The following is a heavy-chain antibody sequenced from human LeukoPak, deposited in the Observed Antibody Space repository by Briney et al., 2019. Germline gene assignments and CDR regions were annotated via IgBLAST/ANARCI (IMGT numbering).Heavy chain of an antibody. D-gene: IGHD4-23*01. J-gene: IGHJ4*02. Sequence: GGSLSLYCAASGFTFTNTWMTWVRQAPGKGREWVVRIKRKSDGGTTEYADPVKGRFTISRDDSKNTLYLQMNSLKTEDTAVYYCARGALTQNAFDYWGQGTLVTVSS. CDR1: GFTFTNTW. CDR2: IKRKSDGGTT. CDR3: ARGALTQNAFDY. V-gene: IGHV3-15*01.